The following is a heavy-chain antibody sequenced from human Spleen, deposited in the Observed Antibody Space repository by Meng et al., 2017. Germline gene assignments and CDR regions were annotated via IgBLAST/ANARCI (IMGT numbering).Heavy chain of an antibody. CDR3: ARSPRVGVLGY. D-gene: IGHD3-10*01. Sequence: VHLTGVVAGMLKSSGTLSLTCAVYGGSFSGYYWSWIREPPGKGLEWIGEINHSGSTNYNPSLKSRVTISVDTSKNQFSLKLSSVTAADTAVYYCARSPRVGVLGYWGQGTLVTVSS. CDR2: INHSGST. V-gene: IGHV4-34*01. CDR1: GGSFSGYY. J-gene: IGHJ4*02.